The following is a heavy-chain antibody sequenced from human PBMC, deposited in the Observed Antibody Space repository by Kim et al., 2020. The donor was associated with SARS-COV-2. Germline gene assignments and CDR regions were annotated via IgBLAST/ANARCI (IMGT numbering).Heavy chain of an antibody. J-gene: IGHJ6*02. Sequence: GGSLRLSCAASGFTFSTYAMSWVRQAPGKGLEWVSAIRRDGGRAYYADSVKGRFTISRDNAKNTLYLQMNSLRAEDTAVYYCAKDHLDYDPYYYYYGMDVWGQGTTVTVSS. D-gene: IGHD4-17*01. V-gene: IGHV3-23*01. CDR3: AKDHLDYDPYYYYYGMDV. CDR2: IRRDGGRA. CDR1: GFTFSTYA.